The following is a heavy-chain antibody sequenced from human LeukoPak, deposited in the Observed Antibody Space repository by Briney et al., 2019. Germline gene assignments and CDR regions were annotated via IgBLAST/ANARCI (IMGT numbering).Heavy chain of an antibody. Sequence: GGSLRLSCVASGFTFGKYWMSWVRQAPGKGLEWVANIKLDGSEKNYVDSVEGRFTISRDNTKNSLYLQMNSLRAVDTAVFYCARDQYDTWSRRGNFDSWGQGTLVIVSS. CDR3: ARDQYDTWSRRGNFDS. CDR1: GFTFGKYW. V-gene: IGHV3-7*03. CDR2: IKLDGSEK. D-gene: IGHD3-3*01. J-gene: IGHJ4*02.